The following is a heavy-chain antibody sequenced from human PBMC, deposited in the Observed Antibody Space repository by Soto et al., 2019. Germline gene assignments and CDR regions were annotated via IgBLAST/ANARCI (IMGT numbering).Heavy chain of an antibody. CDR3: AQSGSYTYDY. CDR2: INHSGST. CDR1: GGYFSGYY. Sequence: SETHSLTYAVYGGYFSGYYWSWIRQPPGKGLEWIGEINHSGSTNYNPSLKSRVTISVDTSKNQFSLKLSSVTAADTAVYYCAQSGSYTYDYWGQGTLVTVSS. V-gene: IGHV4-34*01. J-gene: IGHJ4*02. D-gene: IGHD1-26*01.